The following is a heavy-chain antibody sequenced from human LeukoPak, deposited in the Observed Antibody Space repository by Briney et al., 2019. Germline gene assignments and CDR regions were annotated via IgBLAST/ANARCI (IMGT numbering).Heavy chain of an antibody. J-gene: IGHJ4*02. D-gene: IGHD1-26*01. CDR3: PRASGTYHGNAY. Sequence: GASVKVSCKASGYTFTGYYMHWVRQAPGQGLEGMGRINPNNGGTNYAQKFEGRVTMTGATSISTAYMELSSLRSDDTAVYYCPRASGTYHGNAYWGQGTLVTVSS. CDR2: INPNNGGT. V-gene: IGHV1-2*06. CDR1: GYTFTGYY.